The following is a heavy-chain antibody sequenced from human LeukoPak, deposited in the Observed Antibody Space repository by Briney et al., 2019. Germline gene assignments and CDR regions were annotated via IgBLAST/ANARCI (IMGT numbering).Heavy chain of an antibody. D-gene: IGHD2-15*01. V-gene: IGHV3-23*01. CDR2: VSGIGGST. CDR3: AQPPSPYCTDGTCYLSY. Sequence: PGGSLRLSCVTSGFPFSSYAMSWVRQAPGKGLEWVAVVSGIGGSTYYADSVKGRFTISRDNSKNTLYLQMSSLRVEDTAVYFCAQPPSPYCTDGTCYLSYWGQGTLVIVSS. J-gene: IGHJ4*02. CDR1: GFPFSSYA.